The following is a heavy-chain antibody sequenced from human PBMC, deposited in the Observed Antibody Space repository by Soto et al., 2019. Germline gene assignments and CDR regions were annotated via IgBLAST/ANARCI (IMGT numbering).Heavy chain of an antibody. CDR3: ARSYYYDSSGYYPDGYYYGMDV. Sequence: EVQLVESGGGLVQPGGSLRLSCAASGFTFSSYSMNWVRQAPGKGLEWVSYISSSSSTIYYADSVKGRFTIPRDNTKNSLYLQMNSRRDEDTAVYYCARSYYYDSSGYYPDGYYYGMDVWGQGTTVTVSS. V-gene: IGHV3-48*02. CDR1: GFTFSSYS. D-gene: IGHD3-22*01. CDR2: ISSSSSTI. J-gene: IGHJ6*02.